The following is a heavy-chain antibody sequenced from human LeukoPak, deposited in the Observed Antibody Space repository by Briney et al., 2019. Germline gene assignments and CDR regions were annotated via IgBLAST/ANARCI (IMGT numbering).Heavy chain of an antibody. J-gene: IGHJ6*03. CDR1: GYTFTMYY. D-gene: IGHD3-16*01. V-gene: IGHV1-46*01. Sequence: GASVNVSCKASGYTFTMYYIHWVRQAPGQGLEWMGMINPNDGATTYAQRFQGRVTMTRDMSTTSVYMDLRSQRSEDTAVYFCAREQRVGLSRNMGGLFASYNTYYYMDVWGRGTTVAVSS. CDR3: AREQRVGLSRNMGGLFASYNTYYYMDV. CDR2: INPNDGAT.